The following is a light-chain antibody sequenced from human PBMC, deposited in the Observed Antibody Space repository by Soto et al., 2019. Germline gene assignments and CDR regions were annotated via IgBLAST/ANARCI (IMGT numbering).Light chain of an antibody. J-gene: IGLJ2*01. CDR3: CSYAGSSTLVV. V-gene: IGLV2-23*02. CDR1: SSDVGSYNL. Sequence: QSALTQPASVSGSPGQSITISCTGTSSDVGSYNLVSWYQQHPGKAPKLMIYEVSKRPSGVSNRFSGSKSGNTASLTISGLQAEDEAHYYCCSYAGSSTLVVFGGGTKLTVL. CDR2: EVS.